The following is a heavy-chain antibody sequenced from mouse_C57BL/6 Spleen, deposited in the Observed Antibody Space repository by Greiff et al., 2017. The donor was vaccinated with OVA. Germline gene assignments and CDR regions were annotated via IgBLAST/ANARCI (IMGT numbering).Heavy chain of an antibody. CDR2: INPSTGGT. V-gene: IGHV1-42*01. Sequence: EVQLQQSGPELVKPGASVKISCKASGYSFTGYYMNWVKQSPEKSLEWIGEINPSTGGTTYNQKFKAKATLTVDKSSSTAYMQLKSLTSEDSAVYYCARGGEYYYAMDYWGQGTSVTVSS. CDR3: ARGGEYYYAMDY. CDR1: GYSFTGYY. J-gene: IGHJ4*01.